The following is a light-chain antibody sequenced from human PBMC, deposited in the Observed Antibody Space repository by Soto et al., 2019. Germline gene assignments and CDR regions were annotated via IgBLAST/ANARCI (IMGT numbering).Light chain of an antibody. CDR2: KAS. Sequence: DIQMTQSPSTLSASVGDRVTITCRASQSISDWLAWYQQKPGKAPKLLIYKASSLESEVPSRFSGSGSGTEFTLTINNLQSTDFATYYCQQYNSYPWTFGQGTKVEI. CDR3: QQYNSYPWT. CDR1: QSISDW. V-gene: IGKV1-5*03. J-gene: IGKJ1*01.